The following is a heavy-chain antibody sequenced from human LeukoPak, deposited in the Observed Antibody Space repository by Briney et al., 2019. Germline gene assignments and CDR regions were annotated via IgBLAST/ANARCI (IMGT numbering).Heavy chain of an antibody. CDR1: GYIFNGYG. CDR3: ALGYCSSTSCLFGYYYMDV. J-gene: IGHJ6*03. CDR2: ISTYDGNT. Sequence: ASVKVSCKASGYIFNGYGMTWVRQAPGHGLEWVGWISTYDGNTNYAQKFSGRVTMTIDKATTTAYMELSSLRSEDTAVYYCALGYCSSTSCLFGYYYMDVWGKGTTVTVSS. D-gene: IGHD2-2*01. V-gene: IGHV1-18*01.